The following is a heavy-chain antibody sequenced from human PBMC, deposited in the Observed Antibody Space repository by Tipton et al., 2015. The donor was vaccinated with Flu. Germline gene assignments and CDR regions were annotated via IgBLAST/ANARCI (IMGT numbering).Heavy chain of an antibody. Sequence: SLRLSCAASGFTVSSNYMSWVRQAPGKGLEWVSVIYSGGSTYYADSVKGRFTISRDNSKNTLYPQMNSLRAEDTAVYYCARAGTYYYDSSGCDAFDIWGQGTMVTVSS. J-gene: IGHJ3*02. CDR2: IYSGGST. V-gene: IGHV3-53*01. CDR1: GFTVSSNY. CDR3: ARAGTYYYDSSGCDAFDI. D-gene: IGHD3-22*01.